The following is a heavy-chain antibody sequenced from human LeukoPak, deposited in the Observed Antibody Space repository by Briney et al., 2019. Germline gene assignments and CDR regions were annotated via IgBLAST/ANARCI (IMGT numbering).Heavy chain of an antibody. D-gene: IGHD2-15*01. CDR2: IYYSGST. CDR3: ARGRLGYCSGGSCQMA. V-gene: IGHV4-30-4*01. CDR1: GGSISSGDYY. Sequence: SQTLSLTCTVSGGSISSGDYYWSWIRQPPGKGLEWIGYIYYSGSTYYNPSLKSRVTISVDTSKNQFSLKLSSVTAADTAVYCCARGRLGYCSGGSCQMAWGQGTLVTVSS. J-gene: IGHJ5*02.